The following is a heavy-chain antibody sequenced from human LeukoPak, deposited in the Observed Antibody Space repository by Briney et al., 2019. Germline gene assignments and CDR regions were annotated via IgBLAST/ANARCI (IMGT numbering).Heavy chain of an antibody. CDR2: IYSGGTT. J-gene: IGHJ3*02. V-gene: IGHV3-53*01. Sequence: GGSLRLSCAASGFTVSSNYMSWVRQAPGKGLEWVSVIYSGGTTYYADSVRGRFTISRDNSKNTLYLQMNSLRAEDTAVYYCASRSLGSRAAFDIWGQGTMVTVSS. CDR3: ASRSLGSRAAFDI. CDR1: GFTVSSNY.